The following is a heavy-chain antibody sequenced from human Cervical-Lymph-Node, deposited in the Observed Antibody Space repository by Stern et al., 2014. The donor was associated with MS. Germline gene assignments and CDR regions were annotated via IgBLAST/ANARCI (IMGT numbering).Heavy chain of an antibody. V-gene: IGHV1-2*06. D-gene: IGHD2-21*01. CDR1: GYSFTGNY. CDR2: INPGNGGT. J-gene: IGHJ3*01. Sequence: QMQLVQSGSEVKAPGASVKVSCKASGYSFTGNYMHWLRQAPGQGLEWMGRINPGNGGTDYGQKFQGRVIMTRDTSISTAYMEVSRLRSDDTAVYFCATSILWGLPHHDVFDVWGQGTVVTVA. CDR3: ATSILWGLPHHDVFDV.